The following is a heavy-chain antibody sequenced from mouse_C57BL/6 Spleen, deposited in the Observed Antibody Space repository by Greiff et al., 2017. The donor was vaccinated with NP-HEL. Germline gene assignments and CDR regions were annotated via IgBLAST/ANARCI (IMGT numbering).Heavy chain of an antibody. Sequence: VQLVESGPGLVAPSQSLSITCTVSGFSLTSYAISWVRQPPGKGLEWLGVIWTGGGTHYNSALKSRLSISKDNSKSQVFLKMNSLQTDDTARYYCARTDGYYDYAMDYWGQGTSVTVSS. J-gene: IGHJ4*01. CDR2: IWTGGGT. CDR1: GFSLTSYA. CDR3: ARTDGYYDYAMDY. D-gene: IGHD2-3*01. V-gene: IGHV2-9-1*01.